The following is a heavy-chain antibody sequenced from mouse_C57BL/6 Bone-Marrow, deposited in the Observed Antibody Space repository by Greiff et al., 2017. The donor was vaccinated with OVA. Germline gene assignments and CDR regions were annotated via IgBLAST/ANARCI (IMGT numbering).Heavy chain of an antibody. CDR1: GFNIKDYY. CDR2: IDPEDGEP. Sequence: EVQLQQSGAELVKPGASVKLSCTASGFNIKDYYMHWVKQRTEQGLEWIGRIDPEDGEPKYAPKFPGKATITADTASNTAYLQLSSLTSEDTAVYYCARSNYDYFGVFDYWGQGTTLTVSS. D-gene: IGHD2-4*01. CDR3: ARSNYDYFGVFDY. J-gene: IGHJ2*01. V-gene: IGHV14-2*01.